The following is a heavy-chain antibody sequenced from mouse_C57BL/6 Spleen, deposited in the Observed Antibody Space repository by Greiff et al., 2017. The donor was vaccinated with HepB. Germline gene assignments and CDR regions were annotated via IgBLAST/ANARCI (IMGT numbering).Heavy chain of an antibody. CDR2: IYPSDSET. J-gene: IGHJ3*01. CDR1: GYTFTSYW. CDR3: ARSWIYDGYYGFAY. V-gene: IGHV1-61*01. D-gene: IGHD2-3*01. Sequence: QVHVKQPGAELVRPGSSVKLSCKASGYTFTSYWMDWVKQRPGQGLEWIGNIYPSDSETHYNQKFKDKATLTVDKSSSTAYMQLSSLTSEDSAVYYCARSWIYDGYYGFAYWGQGTLVTVSA.